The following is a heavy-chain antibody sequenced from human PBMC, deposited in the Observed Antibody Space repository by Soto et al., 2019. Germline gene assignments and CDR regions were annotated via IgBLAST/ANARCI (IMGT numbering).Heavy chain of an antibody. Sequence: QVQLVESGGGLVKPGGSLRLSCAASGIVFSDYMSWVRQAPGKGLEWLSYISGSGRTIYSADSVKGRFPISRDNATNPLFLQMNTVRTVDTAVYYCARLPFPWGWFEPWGQGTLVTVSS. D-gene: IGHD3-16*01. CDR1: GIVFSDY. CDR2: ISGSGRTI. V-gene: IGHV3-11*01. CDR3: ARLPFPWGWFEP. J-gene: IGHJ5*02.